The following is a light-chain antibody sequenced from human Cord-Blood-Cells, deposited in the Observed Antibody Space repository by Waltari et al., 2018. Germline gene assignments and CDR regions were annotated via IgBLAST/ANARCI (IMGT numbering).Light chain of an antibody. V-gene: IGLV2-8*01. CDR3: SSYAGSNNLV. CDR1: SSDVGGYNY. J-gene: IGLJ3*02. CDR2: EVS. Sequence: QSALTQPPSASGSPGQSVTISCTGTSSDVGGYNYVSWYQQHPGKAPKLMIYEVSKRPSGCPDRFSGSKSCNTASLTVSGLQAEDEADYYCSSYAGSNNLVFGGGTKLTVL.